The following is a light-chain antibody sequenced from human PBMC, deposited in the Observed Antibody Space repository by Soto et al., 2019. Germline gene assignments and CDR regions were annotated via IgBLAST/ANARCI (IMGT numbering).Light chain of an antibody. CDR1: QSISSY. V-gene: IGKV3D-7*01. CDR2: GAS. J-gene: IGKJ1*01. Sequence: LLLTQSPGTLSLSPWDSGALSCRASQSISSYLAWYQHKPGQAPRLLIYGASTRATSIPARFSGSGSGTDFTLTISSLQPEDFAVYYCQQDYNLPRTFGQGTRRIS. CDR3: QQDYNLPRT.